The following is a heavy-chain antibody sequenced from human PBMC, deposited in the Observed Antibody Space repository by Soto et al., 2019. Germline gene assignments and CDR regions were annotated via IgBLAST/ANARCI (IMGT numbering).Heavy chain of an antibody. V-gene: IGHV1-69*06. CDR2: TIPVFNTA. D-gene: IGHD3-10*01. J-gene: IGHJ3*02. CDR1: GGTLSDHG. Sequence: QVQLEQSGAEVKKPGSSMKVSCKASGGTLSDHGVAWLRQAPGQGLEWMGGTIPVFNTAKYAQKFQGRVTVTADKCTNIAYMELSSLRSEDTAFYFCARGVYGSGNYYTGPSAFDIWGQGTMVIVSS. CDR3: ARGVYGSGNYYTGPSAFDI.